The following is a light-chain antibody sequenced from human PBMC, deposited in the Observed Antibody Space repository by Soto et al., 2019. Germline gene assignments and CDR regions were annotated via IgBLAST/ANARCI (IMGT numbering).Light chain of an antibody. J-gene: IGLJ1*01. CDR3: GTWDSSLSADNYV. Sequence: QSALTQPPSVSAAPGQKVTISCSGSSSNIGNNYVSWYQQLPGTAPKLLIYENNKRPSGIPDRFSGSKSGTSATLGITGLQTGDEADYYCGTWDSSLSADNYVFGTGTKLTVL. CDR1: SSNIGNNY. CDR2: ENN. V-gene: IGLV1-51*02.